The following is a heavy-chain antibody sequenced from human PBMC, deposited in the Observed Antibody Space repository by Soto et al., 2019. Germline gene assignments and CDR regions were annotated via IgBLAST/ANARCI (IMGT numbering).Heavy chain of an antibody. CDR3: APARDGYRRQYYFDY. Sequence: QITLKESGPTLVKPTQTLTLTCTFSGFSLSTSGVGVGWIRQPPGKALEWLALIYWDDDKRYSPSLKSRLTITKDTSKNQVVLTMTNMDPVDTATYYCAPARDGYRRQYYFDYWGQGTLVTVSS. CDR2: IYWDDDK. CDR1: GFSLSTSGVG. V-gene: IGHV2-5*02. D-gene: IGHD5-12*01. J-gene: IGHJ4*02.